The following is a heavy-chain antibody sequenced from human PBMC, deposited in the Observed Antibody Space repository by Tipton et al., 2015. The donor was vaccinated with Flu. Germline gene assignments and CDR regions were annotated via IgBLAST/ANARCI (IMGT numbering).Heavy chain of an antibody. J-gene: IGHJ4*02. CDR3: ARVSRSGTSHAGYFDY. V-gene: IGHV4-4*07. Sequence: TLSLTCTVSGGSISGYYWSCIRQPAGKGLEWIGRIYTSGNTNYNPSLKSRVTMSVDTSKNQFSLKLSSVTAADTAVYYCARVSRSGTSHAGYFDYWGQGTLVTVSS. CDR2: IYTSGNT. CDR1: GGSISGYY. D-gene: IGHD1-7*01.